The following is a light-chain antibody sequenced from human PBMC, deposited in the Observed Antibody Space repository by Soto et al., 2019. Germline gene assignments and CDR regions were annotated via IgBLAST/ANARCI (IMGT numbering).Light chain of an antibody. Sequence: QSVLTQPPSVSAAPGRTVTISCSGSSSNIENNYVSWCQHLPGTAPKLLIYENDKRPSGIPDRFSGSKSGTSATLGITGLQTGDEADYYCVTWDTSLSAGVFGGGTKVTVL. J-gene: IGLJ3*02. CDR2: END. CDR3: VTWDTSLSAGV. CDR1: SSNIENNY. V-gene: IGLV1-51*02.